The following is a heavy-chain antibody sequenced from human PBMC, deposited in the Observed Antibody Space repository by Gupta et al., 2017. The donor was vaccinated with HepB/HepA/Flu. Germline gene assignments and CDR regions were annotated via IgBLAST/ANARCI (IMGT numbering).Heavy chain of an antibody. CDR1: GLTGSNHD. CDR3: LKSQGTGTYCRKFES. Sequence: EVQLLESGGGWGQPGGSLRLSCADSGLTGSNHDMQWVRQAPGKTLEWVSAMRSSGDRTYYRDCVRNADAGKGRLTISRDNSKNTLDLPMKRLRGEDKALYYCLKSQGTGTYCRKFESWDQGT. V-gene: IGHV3-23*01. D-gene: IGHD1-1*01. CDR2: MRSSGDRT. J-gene: IGHJ4*02.